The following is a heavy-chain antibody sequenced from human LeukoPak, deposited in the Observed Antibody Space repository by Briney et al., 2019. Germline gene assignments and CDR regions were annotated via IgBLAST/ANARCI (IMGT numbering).Heavy chain of an antibody. CDR3: ARVGQDQYNWNDEAGADY. CDR2: IKQDGSEK. D-gene: IGHD1-1*01. J-gene: IGHJ4*02. Sequence: GGSLRLPCAASGFTFSSYWMSWVRQAPGKGLEWVANIKQDGSEKYYVDPVKGRFTISRDNAKNSLYLQMDSLRAEDTAVYYCARVGQDQYNWNDEAGADYWGQGTLVTVSS. V-gene: IGHV3-7*01. CDR1: GFTFSSYW.